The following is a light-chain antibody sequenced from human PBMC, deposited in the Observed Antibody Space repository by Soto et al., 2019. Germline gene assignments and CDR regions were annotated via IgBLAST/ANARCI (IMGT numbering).Light chain of an antibody. CDR1: SSDVGGYNY. CDR2: DVS. J-gene: IGLJ1*01. V-gene: IGLV2-11*01. Sequence: QSVLTQPRSVSGSPGQSVTISCTGTSSDVGGYNYVSWYQQHPGKAPKLMIYDVSKRPSGVPDRFSGSKSGNTASLTISGLQAEDEADYYCCSYAGSSKVFGTGTKV. CDR3: CSYAGSSKV.